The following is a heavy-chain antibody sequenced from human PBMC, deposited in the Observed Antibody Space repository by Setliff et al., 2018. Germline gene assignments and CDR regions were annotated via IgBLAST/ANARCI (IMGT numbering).Heavy chain of an antibody. CDR2: LIPILASP. CDR3: ASDGTHYGDYDMLY. D-gene: IGHD4-17*01. J-gene: IGHJ4*01. V-gene: IGHV1-69*13. CDR1: GGTFSSFG. Sequence: SVKVSCKASGGTFSSFGISWVRQAPGQGLEWMGGLIPILASPNYAPKFQHRVTITAEESTSTVYMELSSLTSADTAVYYCASDGTHYGDYDMLYWGHGTLVTVSS.